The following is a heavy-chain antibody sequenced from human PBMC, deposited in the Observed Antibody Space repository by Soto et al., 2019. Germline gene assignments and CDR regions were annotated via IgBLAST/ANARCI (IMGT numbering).Heavy chain of an antibody. Sequence: QVQLVQSGAEEKKPGASVKVSCKASGYTFTSHAMHWVRQAPGQRLEWMGWINAGNGNTKYSQKFQGRVTITTDTSASTGCMELSSLRSEDTAVYYCARDGIAAAGTSWFDPWGQGTLVTVSS. CDR3: ARDGIAAAGTSWFDP. CDR1: GYTFTSHA. V-gene: IGHV1-3*05. D-gene: IGHD6-13*01. J-gene: IGHJ5*02. CDR2: INAGNGNT.